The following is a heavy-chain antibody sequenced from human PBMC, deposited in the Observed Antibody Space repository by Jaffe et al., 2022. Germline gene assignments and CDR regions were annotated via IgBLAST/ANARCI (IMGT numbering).Heavy chain of an antibody. CDR3: AKRGYCSGGNCYSGIGDAFDI. CDR1: GFTFSSDG. Sequence: EVHLLESGGGLVQPGESLRLSCAASGFTFSSDGMSWVRQAPGKGLEWVSGISGGGEKTHYADSVKGRFTISRDNSKNTLCLQMNSLRAEDTAVYYCAKRGYCSGGNCYSGIGDAFDIWGQGTLVTVSS. D-gene: IGHD2-15*01. V-gene: IGHV3-23*01. J-gene: IGHJ3*02. CDR2: ISGGGEKT.